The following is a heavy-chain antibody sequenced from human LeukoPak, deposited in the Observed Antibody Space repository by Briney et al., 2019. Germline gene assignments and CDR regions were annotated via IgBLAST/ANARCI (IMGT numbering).Heavy chain of an antibody. CDR3: ATAAIATWPAVDP. Sequence: ASVKVSCKASGGTFSSYAISWVRQAPGQGLEWMGGIIPIFGTANYAQKFQGRVTMTEDTSTDTAYMELSSLRSEDTAVYYCATAAIATWPAVDPWGQGTLVTVSS. V-gene: IGHV1-69*06. CDR2: IIPIFGTA. D-gene: IGHD6-13*01. J-gene: IGHJ5*02. CDR1: GGTFSSYA.